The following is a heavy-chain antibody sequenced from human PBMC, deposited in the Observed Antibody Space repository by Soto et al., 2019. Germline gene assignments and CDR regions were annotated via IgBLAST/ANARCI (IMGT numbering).Heavy chain of an antibody. V-gene: IGHV4-30-4*01. D-gene: IGHD5-18*01. CDR3: ARGSRGYSYGASPPGS. CDR1: GGSISSGDYY. CDR2: IYYSGST. J-gene: IGHJ5*02. Sequence: SETLSLTCTVSGGSISSGDYYWSWIRQPPGKGLEWIGYIYYSGSTYYNPSLKSRVTISVDTSKNQFSLKLGSVTAADTAVYYCARGSRGYSYGASPPGSWGQGTLVTVSS.